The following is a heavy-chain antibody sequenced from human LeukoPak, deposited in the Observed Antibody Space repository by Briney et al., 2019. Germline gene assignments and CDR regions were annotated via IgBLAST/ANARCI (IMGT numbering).Heavy chain of an antibody. CDR3: ARLAYSSSWYYYGMDV. CDR2: IDPSDSYT. V-gene: IGHV5-10-1*01. Sequence: GESLRISCKGSGYSYTSYWISWVRQMPGKGLEWMGRIDPSDSYTNYSPSFQGHVTISADKSISTAYLQWSSLKASDTARYYCARLAYSSSWYYYGMDVWGKGTTVTVSS. CDR1: GYSYTSYW. D-gene: IGHD6-13*01. J-gene: IGHJ6*04.